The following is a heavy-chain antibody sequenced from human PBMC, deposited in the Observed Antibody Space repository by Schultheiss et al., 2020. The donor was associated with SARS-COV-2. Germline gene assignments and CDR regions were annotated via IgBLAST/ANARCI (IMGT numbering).Heavy chain of an antibody. V-gene: IGHV1-69*13. D-gene: IGHD6-19*01. CDR1: GYTFTTNG. CDR3: ANSADNSGWLGLGY. Sequence: SVKVSCKASGYTFTTNGISWVRQAPGQGLEWMGGIIPIFGTANYAQKFQGRVTITADESTSTAYMELSSLRSEDTAVYYCANSADNSGWLGLGYWGQGSLVTVSS. J-gene: IGHJ4*02. CDR2: IIPIFGTA.